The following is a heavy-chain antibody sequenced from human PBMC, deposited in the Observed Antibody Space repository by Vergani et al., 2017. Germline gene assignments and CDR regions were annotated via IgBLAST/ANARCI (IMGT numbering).Heavy chain of an antibody. J-gene: IGHJ6*02. CDR2: ISSSGSTI. Sequence: EVQLVESGGGLVQPGGSLRLSCAASGFTFSSYEMNWVRQAPGKGLEWVSYISSSGSTIYYADSVKGRFTISRDNAKNSLYLQMNSLRAEDTAVYYCARETALEWELRGPYYYYGMDVWGQGTTVTVSS. CDR3: ARETALEWELRGPYYYYGMDV. CDR1: GFTFSSYE. V-gene: IGHV3-48*03. D-gene: IGHD1-26*01.